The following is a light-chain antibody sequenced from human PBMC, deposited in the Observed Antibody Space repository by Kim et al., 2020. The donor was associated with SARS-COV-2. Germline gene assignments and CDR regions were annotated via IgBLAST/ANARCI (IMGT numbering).Light chain of an antibody. V-gene: IGLV1-40*01. CDR3: QSYDNSLSGWV. CDR1: SSNIGAGYD. CDR2: GNN. J-gene: IGLJ3*02. Sequence: QGVTISYTGSSSNIGAGYDVHWYQQLTGTAPKVLIFGNNTRPSGVPDRFSGSKSGTAASLAITGLQAEDEADYYCQSYDNSLSGWVFGGGTQLTVL.